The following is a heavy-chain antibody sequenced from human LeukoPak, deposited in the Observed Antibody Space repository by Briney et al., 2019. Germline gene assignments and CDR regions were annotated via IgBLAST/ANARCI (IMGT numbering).Heavy chain of an antibody. V-gene: IGHV4-59*01. D-gene: IGHD3-22*01. J-gene: IGHJ4*02. CDR2: IYYSGST. CDR3: ARGDYYDSSGYNY. CDR1: GGSISSYY. Sequence: SETLSFTCTVSGGSISSYYWSWIRQPPGKGLEWIGYIYYSGSTNYNPSLKSRVTISADTSKNQFSLKLSSVTAADTAVYYCARGDYYDSSGYNYWGQGTLVTVSS.